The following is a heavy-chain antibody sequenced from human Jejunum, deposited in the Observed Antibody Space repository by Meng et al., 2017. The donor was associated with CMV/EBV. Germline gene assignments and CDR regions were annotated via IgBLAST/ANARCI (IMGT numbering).Heavy chain of an antibody. CDR2: ITSTGDRI. Sequence: SGFNFSKFEMSWVRQAPRKGLEWLAYITSTGDRIYYAESVKGRFIVSRDNAKNSLYLEMDSLRAEDTAVYYCARDLAVGRIWFDPWGQGTQVTVSS. V-gene: IGHV3-48*03. D-gene: IGHD6-19*01. CDR3: ARDLAVGRIWFDP. J-gene: IGHJ5*02. CDR1: GFNFSKFE.